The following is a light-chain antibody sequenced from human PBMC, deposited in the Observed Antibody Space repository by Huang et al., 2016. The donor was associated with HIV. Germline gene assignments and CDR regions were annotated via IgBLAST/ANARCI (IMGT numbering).Light chain of an antibody. CDR3: QQRSSGVT. V-gene: IGKV3-11*01. CDR1: QSVGNY. CDR2: DTS. J-gene: IGKJ4*01. Sequence: IVLTQSPATLSWYPGERVTLSCRASQSVGNYIAWYQQHPGQSPKLLIYDTSNRATGTPLRFSGSGSGTDFTLTISSLESEDFAVYYCQQRSSGVTFGGGTKVQVK.